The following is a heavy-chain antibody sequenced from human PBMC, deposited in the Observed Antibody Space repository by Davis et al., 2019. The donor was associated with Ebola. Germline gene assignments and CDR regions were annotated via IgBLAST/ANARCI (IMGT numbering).Heavy chain of an antibody. J-gene: IGHJ4*02. CDR2: ISGSSSYI. CDR1: GFIFSSYS. CDR3: ARGRSAAGTPDSDY. V-gene: IGHV3-21*01. D-gene: IGHD6-13*01. Sequence: GGSLRLSCEASGFIFSSYSMSWVRQAPGKGLEWVSYISGSSSYIFYADSVKGRFTISRDNAQNSLYLQMNSLRAEDTAVYYCARGRSAAGTPDSDYWGQGTLVTVSS.